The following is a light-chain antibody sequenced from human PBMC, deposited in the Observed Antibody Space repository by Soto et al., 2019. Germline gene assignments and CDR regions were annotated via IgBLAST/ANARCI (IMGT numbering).Light chain of an antibody. CDR1: QDIGGR. CDR2: DAS. CDR3: QQCYMGWT. V-gene: IGKV1-12*01. J-gene: IGKJ1*01. Sequence: DIQMTQSPSSVSASVGDRITITCRASQDIGGRLAWYQHQPGKAPKLLIYDASTLESGVPSRFSGTGSGTEFTFSITSLQPEDFGTYYCQQCYMGWTFGQGTKVDFK.